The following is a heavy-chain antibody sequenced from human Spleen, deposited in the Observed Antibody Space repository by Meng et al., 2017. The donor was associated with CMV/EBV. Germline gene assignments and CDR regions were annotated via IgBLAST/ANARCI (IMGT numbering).Heavy chain of an antibody. J-gene: IGHJ4*02. V-gene: IGHV1-2*02. CDR3: ARGRQEYSIFGVAILVDY. CDR2: INPNSGVA. CDR1: GYTLTDYY. D-gene: IGHD3-3*01. Sequence: ASVKVSCKASGYTLTDYYIHWLRQAPGQGPEWMGWINPNSGVAKSAQNFQGRVTMTRDTSISTVYMELSGLITDDTGVYYCARGRQEYSIFGVAILVDYWGQGALVTVSS.